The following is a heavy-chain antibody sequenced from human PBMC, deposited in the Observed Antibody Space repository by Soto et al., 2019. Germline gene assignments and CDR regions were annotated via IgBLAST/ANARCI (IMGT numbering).Heavy chain of an antibody. Sequence: ASVKVSCKASGYSFSSYGITWVRQAPGQGLEWLGWISPYNDDTKYAQRLQGRVTMTTDTSTRTAYMDIRGLRSDDTAIYYCARGGYYDSSGARNYHYYGMDVSGQGTTVTVSS. D-gene: IGHD3-22*01. CDR3: ARGGYYDSSGARNYHYYGMDV. CDR1: GYSFSSYG. J-gene: IGHJ6*02. V-gene: IGHV1-18*01. CDR2: ISPYNDDT.